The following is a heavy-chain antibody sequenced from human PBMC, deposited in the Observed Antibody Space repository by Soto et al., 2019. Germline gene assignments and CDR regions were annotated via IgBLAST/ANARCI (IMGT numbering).Heavy chain of an antibody. Sequence: GASVKVSCKASGGTFSSYAISWVRQAPGQGLEWMGGIIPIFGTANYAQKFQGRVTITADESTSTAYMELSSLRSEDTAVYYCARAPDYFDWRTGYFDYWGQGTLVTVSS. D-gene: IGHD3-9*01. CDR2: IIPIFGTA. V-gene: IGHV1-69*13. CDR3: ARAPDYFDWRTGYFDY. CDR1: GGTFSSYA. J-gene: IGHJ4*02.